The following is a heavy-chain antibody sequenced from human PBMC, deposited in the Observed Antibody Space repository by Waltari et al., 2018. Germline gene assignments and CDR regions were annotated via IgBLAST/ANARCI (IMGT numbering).Heavy chain of an antibody. CDR3: AKNAAYNLDY. Sequence: QVQLQESGPGLVKPSGTLSLTCAVSGASVSAAIWWSWVRQSPGKGLEWIGEIFYNGGTHYNPSLKSRVTISLDKSTNQLSLTVASVTAADTTMYYCAKNAAYNLDYWGQGALVTVSS. V-gene: IGHV4-4*02. D-gene: IGHD2-15*01. CDR1: GASVSAAIW. J-gene: IGHJ4*02. CDR2: IFYNGGT.